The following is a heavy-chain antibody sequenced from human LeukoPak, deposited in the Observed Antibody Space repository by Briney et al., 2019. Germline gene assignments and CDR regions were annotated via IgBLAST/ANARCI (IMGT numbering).Heavy chain of an antibody. D-gene: IGHD5-12*01. CDR2: ISSSSSYI. CDR1: GFTFSSYS. V-gene: IGHV3-21*01. J-gene: IGHJ6*02. CDR3: ARDIVVATGYSMDV. Sequence: PGGSLRLSCAASGFTFSSYSMNWVRQAPGKGLEWVSSISSSSSYIYYADSVKGRFTISRDNAKNSLYLQMNSLRAEDTAVYYCARDIVVATGYSMDVWGQGTTVTVSS.